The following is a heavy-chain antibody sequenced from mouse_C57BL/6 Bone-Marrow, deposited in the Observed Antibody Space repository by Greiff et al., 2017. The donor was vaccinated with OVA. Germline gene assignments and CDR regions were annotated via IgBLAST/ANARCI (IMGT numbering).Heavy chain of an antibody. Sequence: EVQLQQSGPVLVKPGASVKMSCKASGYTFTDYYMNWVKQSHGKSLEWIGVINPYNGGTSYNQKFKGKATLTVDKSSSTAYMDLDSLTSEDSAVYYCAREDGSSYVRGQGTTLTVSS. D-gene: IGHD1-1*01. J-gene: IGHJ2*01. CDR2: INPYNGGT. CDR1: GYTFTDYY. CDR3: AREDGSSYV. V-gene: IGHV1-19*01.